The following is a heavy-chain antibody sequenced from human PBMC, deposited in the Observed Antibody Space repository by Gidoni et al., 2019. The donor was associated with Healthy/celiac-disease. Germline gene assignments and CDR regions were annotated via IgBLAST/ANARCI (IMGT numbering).Heavy chain of an antibody. Sequence: EVQLVQSGAEVKKPGESLRISCKGSGYSFTSYWISWVRQMPGKGLEWMGRIDPSDSYTNYSPSFQGHVTISADKSISTAYLQWSSLKASDTAMYYCARPLNDYGDYVAFDIWGQGTMVTVSS. J-gene: IGHJ3*02. CDR1: GYSFTSYW. CDR3: ARPLNDYGDYVAFDI. D-gene: IGHD4-17*01. V-gene: IGHV5-10-1*03. CDR2: IDPSDSYT.